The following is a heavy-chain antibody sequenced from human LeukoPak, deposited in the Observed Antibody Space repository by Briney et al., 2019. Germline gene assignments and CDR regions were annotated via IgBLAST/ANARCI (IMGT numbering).Heavy chain of an antibody. CDR3: AKDLDRIPYNTYYDILTGYHFDY. CDR2: ISGSGRST. D-gene: IGHD3-9*01. Sequence: GGSFRLSCAASGFTFSSYAMSWVRQAPGKGLEWVSAISGSGRSTYYADSVKGRFTISRDNSKNTLYLQMNSLRAEDTAVYYCAKDLDRIPYNTYYDILTGYHFDYWGQGTLVTVSS. V-gene: IGHV3-23*01. CDR1: GFTFSSYA. J-gene: IGHJ4*02.